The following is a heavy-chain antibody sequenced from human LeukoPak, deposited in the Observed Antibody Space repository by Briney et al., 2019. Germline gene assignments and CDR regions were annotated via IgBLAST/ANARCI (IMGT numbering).Heavy chain of an antibody. CDR2: ISWNSGTI. CDR3: AKDKRETSAFSEIDY. J-gene: IGHJ4*02. Sequence: GGSLRLSCAASGFTFDDYAMHWVRQAPGKGLEWVSGISWNSGTIGYADSMKGRFTISRDNAKNSLYLQINSLGPEDTALYYCAKDKRETSAFSEIDYWGQGTLVTVSS. D-gene: IGHD1-26*01. CDR1: GFTFDDYA. V-gene: IGHV3-9*01.